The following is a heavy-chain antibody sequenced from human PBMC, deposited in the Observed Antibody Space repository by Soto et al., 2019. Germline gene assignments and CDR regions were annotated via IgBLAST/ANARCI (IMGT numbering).Heavy chain of an antibody. Sequence: SETLSLTCTVSGGSISSYYWSWIRQPPGKGLEWIGYIYYSVSTNYNPSLKSRVTISVDTSKNQFSLKLSSVTAADTAVYYCARDPSGENWFDPWGQGTLVTVSS. V-gene: IGHV4-59*01. D-gene: IGHD1-26*01. CDR2: IYYSVST. J-gene: IGHJ5*02. CDR3: ARDPSGENWFDP. CDR1: GGSISSYY.